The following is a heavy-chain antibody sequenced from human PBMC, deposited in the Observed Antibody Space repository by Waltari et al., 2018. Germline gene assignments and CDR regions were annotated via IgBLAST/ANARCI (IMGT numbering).Heavy chain of an antibody. CDR1: GGSISRGSSA. CDR2: IYTSGST. V-gene: IGHV4-61*09. D-gene: IGHD5-12*01. J-gene: IGHJ3*02. Sequence: QVQLQESGPGLVKPSQTLSLTCTVSGGSISRGSSAWSWIRKPAGKGLEWIGYIYTSGSTNYNPSLKSRVTISVDTSKNQFSLKLSSVTAADTAVYYCARVEMATIDGAFDIWGQGTMVTVSS. CDR3: ARVEMATIDGAFDI.